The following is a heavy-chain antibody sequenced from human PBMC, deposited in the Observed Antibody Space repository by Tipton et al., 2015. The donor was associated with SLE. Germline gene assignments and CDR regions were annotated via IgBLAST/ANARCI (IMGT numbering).Heavy chain of an antibody. J-gene: IGHJ4*02. CDR2: INHSGGT. D-gene: IGHD4-17*01. Sequence: TLSLTCAVYGGSFSGYYWSWIRQPPGKGLEWIGEINHSGGTNYNPSLKSRVTISVDTSKNQFSLKLSSVTAADTAVYYCASVKTTVTTEGVDYWGQGTLVTVSS. V-gene: IGHV4-34*01. CDR1: GGSFSGYY. CDR3: ASVKTTVTTEGVDY.